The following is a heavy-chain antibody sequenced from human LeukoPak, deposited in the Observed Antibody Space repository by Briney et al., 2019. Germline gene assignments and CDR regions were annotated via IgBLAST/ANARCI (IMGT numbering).Heavy chain of an antibody. CDR3: ASSKSWSFVDY. CDR2: IYYSGST. D-gene: IGHD6-13*01. J-gene: IGHJ4*02. Sequence: SETLSLTCTVSGGSISSYYWSWIRQPPGKGLEWIGYIYYSGSTNYNPSLKSRVTISVDTSKNQFSLKLASVTAADTAAYYCASSKSWSFVDYWGQGTLVTVSS. CDR1: GGSISSYY. V-gene: IGHV4-59*01.